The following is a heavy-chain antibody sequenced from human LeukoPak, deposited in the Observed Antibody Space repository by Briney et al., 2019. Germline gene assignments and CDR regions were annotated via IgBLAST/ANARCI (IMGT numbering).Heavy chain of an antibody. CDR2: LNHSGST. V-gene: IGHV4-34*01. Sequence: SETLSLTCAVYGGSFSGYYWSWIRQPPGKGLEGIGELNHSGSTNYNPSLKSRVNISVDTSKNQLSLKLSVVTGADTAVYYCAGEDYDTDYWGQGTLVTVSS. J-gene: IGHJ4*02. CDR3: AGEDYDTDY. CDR1: GGSFSGYY. D-gene: IGHD3-22*01.